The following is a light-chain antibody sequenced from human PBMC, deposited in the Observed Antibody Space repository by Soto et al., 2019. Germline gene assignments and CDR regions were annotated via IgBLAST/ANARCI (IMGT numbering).Light chain of an antibody. V-gene: IGKV3-20*01. J-gene: IGKJ1*01. CDR1: QSVFNNH. CDR3: QQYGRSPLWT. Sequence: EIVLTQSPGTLSLSPWERATLSCRASQSVFNNHIGWYQQKPGQAPRRLIFGASFRATGIPDRFSGSGSGTDFTLTISRLEPEDFAVYYCQQYGRSPLWTFGQGTKVDIK. CDR2: GAS.